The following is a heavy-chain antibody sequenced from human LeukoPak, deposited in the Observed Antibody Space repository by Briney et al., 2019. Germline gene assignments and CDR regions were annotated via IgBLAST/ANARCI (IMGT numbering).Heavy chain of an antibody. CDR1: NGSISRYY. D-gene: IGHD3-9*01. Sequence: SETLSLTCSVSNGSISRYYWSWIRQSPGKGLEWIAYIYYSGSTQYNPSLKSRVTISVDTSKNQFSLKLTSVTAADTAVYYCARGGGYDILTGFDYWGQGTLVTVSS. J-gene: IGHJ4*02. V-gene: IGHV4-59*01. CDR3: ARGGGYDILTGFDY. CDR2: IYYSGST.